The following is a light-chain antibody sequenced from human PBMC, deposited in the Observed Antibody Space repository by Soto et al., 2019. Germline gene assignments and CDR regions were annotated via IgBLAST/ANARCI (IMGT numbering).Light chain of an antibody. CDR1: QGYRRD. Sequence: AIQVTQSPSSLSASVGDRVTITCRATQGYRRDLGWYQQKPGKAPKLLIYAASDLQAEVPSRFSGSGSGTDFTLTNSSLEAEDFASYYCLQDHDYQWTFGQGTKMEIK. V-gene: IGKV1-6*01. J-gene: IGKJ2*02. CDR3: LQDHDYQWT. CDR2: AAS.